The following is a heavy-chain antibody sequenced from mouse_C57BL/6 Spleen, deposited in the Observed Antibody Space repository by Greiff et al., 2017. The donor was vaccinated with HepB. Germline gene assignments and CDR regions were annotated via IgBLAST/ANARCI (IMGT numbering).Heavy chain of an antibody. Sequence: VQLQQSGAELVRPGASVKLSCTASGFNITDYYMHWVKQRPEQGLEWIGRIDPEDGDTEYALKFQGKATMTADTSSNTAYLQLSSLTSEDTAVYYWTYYGSRDWYFDVWGTGTTVTVSS. CDR3: TYYGSRDWYFDV. J-gene: IGHJ1*03. CDR2: IDPEDGDT. D-gene: IGHD1-1*01. CDR1: GFNITDYY. V-gene: IGHV14-1*01.